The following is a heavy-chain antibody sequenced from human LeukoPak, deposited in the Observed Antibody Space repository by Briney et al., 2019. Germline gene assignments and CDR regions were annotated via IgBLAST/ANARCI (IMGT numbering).Heavy chain of an antibody. Sequence: SETLSLTCTVSGASISNYFWGWIRQPAGKGLEWIWRVYISWSTDSNPSLTSRITMSVDTSRNQFSLKLTWVTAADTAMYECTREHRDYITSCYHLDYWGQGNPVTVSS. CDR3: TREHRDYITSCYHLDY. J-gene: IGHJ4*02. CDR1: GASISNYF. V-gene: IGHV4-4*07. CDR2: VYISWST. D-gene: IGHD3-22*01.